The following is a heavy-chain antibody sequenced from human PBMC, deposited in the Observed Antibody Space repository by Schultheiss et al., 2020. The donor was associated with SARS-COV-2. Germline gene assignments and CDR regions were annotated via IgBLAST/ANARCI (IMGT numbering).Heavy chain of an antibody. V-gene: IGHV3-74*01. CDR3: TTPTAAQMDV. Sequence: GGSLRLSCAASGFTFSSYWMHWVRQAPGKGLVWVSRINSDGSSASYADSVKGRFTISRDDSTNTLYLQMNSLKTEDTAVYYCTTPTAAQMDVWGQGTTVTVSS. CDR2: INSDGSSA. D-gene: IGHD6-13*01. CDR1: GFTFSSYW. J-gene: IGHJ6*02.